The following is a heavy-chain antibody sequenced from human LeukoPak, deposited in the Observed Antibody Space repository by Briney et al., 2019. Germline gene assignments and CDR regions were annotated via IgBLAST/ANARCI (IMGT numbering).Heavy chain of an antibody. D-gene: IGHD2-15*01. CDR2: IYSGGNT. Sequence: PGGSLRLSCAASGFTVSSNYMSWVRQAPGKGLDWVSVIYSGGNTYYADSVKGRFTISRDNSKNTLYLQMNSLRAEDTAVYYCARDNLVVKGVDYWGQGTLVTVSS. CDR3: ARDNLVVKGVDY. CDR1: GFTVSSNY. J-gene: IGHJ4*02. V-gene: IGHV3-53*01.